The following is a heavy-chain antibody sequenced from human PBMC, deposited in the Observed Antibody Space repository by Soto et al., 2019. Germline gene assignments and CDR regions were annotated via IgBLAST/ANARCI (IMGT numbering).Heavy chain of an antibody. CDR1: GYSFTSYW. J-gene: IGHJ5*02. Sequence: GESLKISCKGSGYSFTSYWISWVRQMPGKGLEWMGRIDPSDSYTNYSPSFQSHVTISADKSISTAYLQWRSLKASDTAMYYCASHPPQWGAPAPNWFAPWGQGTLVTVSS. CDR2: IDPSDSYT. V-gene: IGHV5-10-1*01. CDR3: ASHPPQWGAPAPNWFAP. D-gene: IGHD3-16*01.